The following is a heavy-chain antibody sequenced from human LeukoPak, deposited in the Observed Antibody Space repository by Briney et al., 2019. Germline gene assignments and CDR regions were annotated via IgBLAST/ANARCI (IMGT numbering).Heavy chain of an antibody. CDR3: ARDGTSTDDY. Sequence: ASVRVSCKTSGYTFSNFGLNWVRQAPGQGLEWMGWISGNNDNPNYGQKFQGRFTVTTDSSTSTAYMELRNLRFDDTAVYYCARDGTSTDDYWGQGTLVTVSS. D-gene: IGHD2-2*01. CDR2: ISGNNDNP. V-gene: IGHV1-18*01. CDR1: GYTFSNFG. J-gene: IGHJ4*02.